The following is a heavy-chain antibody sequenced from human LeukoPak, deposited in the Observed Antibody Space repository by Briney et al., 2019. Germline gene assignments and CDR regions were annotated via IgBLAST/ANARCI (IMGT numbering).Heavy chain of an antibody. CDR1: GFTFSSYA. CDR2: ISYDGSNR. V-gene: IGHV3-30-3*01. Sequence: PGGSLRLSCAASGFTFSSYAMHWVRQAPGKGLEWVAVISYDGSNRYYADSVKGRFTISSDNSKNTLYLQMNSLRAEDTAVYYCARAPWAAQYYFDYWGQGTLVTVSS. J-gene: IGHJ4*02. D-gene: IGHD2-15*01. CDR3: ARAPWAAQYYFDY.